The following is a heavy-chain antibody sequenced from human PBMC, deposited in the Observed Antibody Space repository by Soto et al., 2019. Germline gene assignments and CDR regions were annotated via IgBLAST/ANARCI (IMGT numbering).Heavy chain of an antibody. CDR1: GNTSTNLD. V-gene: IGHV1-8*01. D-gene: IGHD3-22*01. CDR2: MHANSGLT. CDR3: ARDRLRGYDSSGFYS. J-gene: IGHJ4*02. Sequence: ASVKVSCKASGNTSTNLDLNWVRQAPGQGLEWMGWMHANSGLTGYAQKFQGRVSMTTATSTNTVFLELRSLKSDDTAIYYGARDRLRGYDSSGFYSWGQGTMVTVSS.